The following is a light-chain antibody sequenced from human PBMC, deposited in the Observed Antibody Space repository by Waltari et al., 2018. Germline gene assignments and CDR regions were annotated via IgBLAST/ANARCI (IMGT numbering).Light chain of an antibody. CDR1: SSDVWSYNF. V-gene: IGLV2-23*02. CDR3: CSFASRIGV. Sequence: QSALTQPASVSGSPGQSITISCTGTSSDVWSYNFVSWYQQHPGKAPKLIISEVTKRPSGVSNRFSGSKSGNTASLTISGLQADDEADYYCCSFASRIGVFGGGTKVTVL. CDR2: EVT. J-gene: IGLJ2*01.